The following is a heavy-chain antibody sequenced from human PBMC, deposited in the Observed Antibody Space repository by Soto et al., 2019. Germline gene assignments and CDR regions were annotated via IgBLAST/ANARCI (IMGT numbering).Heavy chain of an antibody. CDR1: GFTFSSYA. CDR3: ARDRGRSPPMVGGVIEKQDYSGRDV. J-gene: IGHJ6*04. V-gene: IGHV3-30-3*01. Sequence: PGGSLRLSCAASGFTFSSYAMHWVRQAPGKGLEWVAVISYDGSNKYYADSVKGRFTISRDNSKNTLYLQMNSLRAEDTAVYYWARDRGRSPPMVGGVIEKQDYSGRDVWGKGTTVTVP. CDR2: ISYDGSNK. D-gene: IGHD3-10*01.